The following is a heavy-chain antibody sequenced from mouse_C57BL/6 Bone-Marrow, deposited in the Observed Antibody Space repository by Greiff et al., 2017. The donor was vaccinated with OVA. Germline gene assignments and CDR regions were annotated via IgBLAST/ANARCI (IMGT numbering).Heavy chain of an antibody. CDR3: AKEGANVSWFAY. V-gene: IGHV1-74*01. Sequence: ASGYTFTSYWMHWLQQRPGQGLEWIGRIHPSDSVTNYNQKFKGKATLTVDKSSSTAYKELRSLTYEDTAVYYCAKEGANVSWFAYWGQGTLDTVSA. J-gene: IGHJ3*01. CDR2: IHPSDSVT. D-gene: IGHD6-1*01. CDR1: GYTFTSYW.